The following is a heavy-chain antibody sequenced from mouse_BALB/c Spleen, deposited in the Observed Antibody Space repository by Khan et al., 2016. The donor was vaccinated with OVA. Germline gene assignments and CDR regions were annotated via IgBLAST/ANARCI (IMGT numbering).Heavy chain of an antibody. D-gene: IGHD4-1*01. V-gene: IGHV5-6*01. CDR1: GFIFSSYS. CDR2: ISSGGDYT. J-gene: IGHJ3*01. Sequence: EVQVVESGGDLVKPGGSLKLSCAASGFIFSSYSMSWVRQTPDKRLEWVATISSGGDYTYYPDSVKGRFTISRDDAKNTLYLKMSSLKSEDTAMYYCASHLTGSFAYWGQGTLVTVSA. CDR3: ASHLTGSFAY.